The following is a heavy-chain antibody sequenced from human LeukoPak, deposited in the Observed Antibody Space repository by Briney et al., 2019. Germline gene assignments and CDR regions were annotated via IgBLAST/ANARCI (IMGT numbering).Heavy chain of an antibody. V-gene: IGHV4-59*01. J-gene: IGHJ5*02. CDR3: ARVPTLLWFGELFTGWFDP. CDR2: IYYSGRT. D-gene: IGHD3-10*01. CDR1: GGSISSYY. Sequence: SETLSLTCTVSGGSISSYYCGWVWQTPGKGLGRVGYIYYSGRTHYEPSLESRDTRSVDTCQSQFALKLSSVTAADTAVDYCARVPTLLWFGELFTGWFDPWGQGTLVTVSS.